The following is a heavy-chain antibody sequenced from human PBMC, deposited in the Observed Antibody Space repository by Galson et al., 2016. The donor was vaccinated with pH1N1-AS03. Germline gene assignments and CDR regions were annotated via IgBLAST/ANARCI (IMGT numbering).Heavy chain of an antibody. Sequence: SLRLSCATSGFTISDYYMSWIRQTPGKGLEWIAYISSAGKTTYYGDSVKGRFTISRDNARNSLYLQMNRLRAEDTAVYYCARTFPGRVVVVAAAMQEGPDYWGQGTLVTVSS. D-gene: IGHD2-2*01. CDR1: GFTISDYY. CDR3: ARTFPGRVVVVAAAMQEGPDY. CDR2: ISSAGKTT. J-gene: IGHJ4*02. V-gene: IGHV3-11*04.